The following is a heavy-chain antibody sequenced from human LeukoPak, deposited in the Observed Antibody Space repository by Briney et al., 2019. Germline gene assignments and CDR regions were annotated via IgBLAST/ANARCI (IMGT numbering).Heavy chain of an antibody. CDR1: GYTFTSYA. J-gene: IGHJ6*02. CDR3: ARGGLTMIVVVNSMDV. D-gene: IGHD3-22*01. Sequence: ASVKVSCKASGYTFTSYAMHWVRQPPGQRLEWMGWINAGNGNTKYSQKFQGRVTITRDTSASTAYMELSSLRSEDTAVYYCARGGLTMIVVVNSMDVWGQGTTVTVSS. CDR2: INAGNGNT. V-gene: IGHV1-3*01.